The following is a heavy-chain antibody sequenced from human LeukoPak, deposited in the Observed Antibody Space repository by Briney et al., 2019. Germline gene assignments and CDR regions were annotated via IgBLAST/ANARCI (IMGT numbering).Heavy chain of an antibody. Sequence: SETLSLTCTVSGGSISSYYWSWIRQPPGKGLEWIGEINHSGSTNYNPSLKSRVTISVDTSKNQFSLKLSSVTAADTAVYYCARIVGSGWYATAFDIWGQGTMVTVSS. V-gene: IGHV4-34*01. CDR1: GGSISSYY. J-gene: IGHJ3*02. CDR3: ARIVGSGWYATAFDI. D-gene: IGHD6-19*01. CDR2: INHSGST.